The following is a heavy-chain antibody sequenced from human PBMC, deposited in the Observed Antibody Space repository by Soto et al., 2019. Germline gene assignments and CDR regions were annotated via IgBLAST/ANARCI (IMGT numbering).Heavy chain of an antibody. Sequence: QVQLVQSGAEVKKPGSSVRVSCKASGDTFTFYSINWVRQAPGLGLEWMGRINPILSMSNYAQRFQGRVKMTADKSTSTAYMELSSLRSADTAMYYCASSYGSGYLAFDYWGQGALVTVSS. CDR2: INPILSMS. D-gene: IGHD3-10*01. CDR3: ASSYGSGYLAFDY. V-gene: IGHV1-69*02. CDR1: GDTFTFYS. J-gene: IGHJ4*02.